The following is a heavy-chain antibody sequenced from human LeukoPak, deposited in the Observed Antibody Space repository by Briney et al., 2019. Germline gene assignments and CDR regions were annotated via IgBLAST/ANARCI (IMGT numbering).Heavy chain of an antibody. CDR3: ARDLTTEDDFDY. J-gene: IGHJ4*02. V-gene: IGHV1-46*01. CDR1: GYTFTSHG. D-gene: IGHD3-22*01. Sequence: GASVKVSCKPYGYTFTSHGISWVRQAPGQGLEWMGIINPSGGSTSYAQKFQGRVTMTRDTSTSTVYMELSSLRSEDTAVYYCARDLTTEDDFDYWGQGTLVTVSS. CDR2: INPSGGST.